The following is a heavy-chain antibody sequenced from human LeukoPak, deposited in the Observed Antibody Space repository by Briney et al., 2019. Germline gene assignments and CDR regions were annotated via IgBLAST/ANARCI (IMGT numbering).Heavy chain of an antibody. D-gene: IGHD1-1*01. J-gene: IGHJ4*02. CDR2: ISSSSSYI. V-gene: IGHV3-21*04. CDR1: GFTFSSYS. CDR3: ARVTLAGFDY. Sequence: GGSLRLSCAASGFTFSSYSMNWVRQAPGKGLEWVSSISSSSSYIYYADSVKGRFTISRDNAKNSLYLEMNSLRAEDTAIYYCARVTLAGFDYWGQGTLVTVSS.